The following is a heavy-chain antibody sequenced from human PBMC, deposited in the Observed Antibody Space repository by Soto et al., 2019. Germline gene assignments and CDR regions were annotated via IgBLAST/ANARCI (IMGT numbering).Heavy chain of an antibody. CDR1: GGPISSSSYY. V-gene: IGHV4-39*01. J-gene: IGHJ6*02. CDR3: ARHGVMSRGPYYYYGMDV. D-gene: IGHD3-16*01. Sequence: SETLSLTCTVSGGPISSSSYYWGWIRQPPGKGLEWIGSIYYSGSTYYNPSLKSRVTISVDTSKNQFSLKLSSVTAADTAVYYCARHGVMSRGPYYYYGMDVWGQGTTVTVSS. CDR2: IYYSGST.